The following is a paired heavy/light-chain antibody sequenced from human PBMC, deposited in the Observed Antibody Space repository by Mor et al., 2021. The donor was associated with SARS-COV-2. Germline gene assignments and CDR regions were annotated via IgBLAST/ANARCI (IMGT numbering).Heavy chain of an antibody. CDR3: ARERRNGVPYDY. J-gene: IGHJ4*02. Sequence: EVQLVESGGGLVQPGGSLKLSCAASGFTVSSNYVAWVRQAPGKGLEWVSVIYGGDSTYYADSVKGRFIISRDTSKNTVYLQMNSLRPEDTAVYFCARERRNGVPYDYWGQGTLVTVSS. CDR2: IYGGDST. D-gene: IGHD2-8*01. V-gene: IGHV3-66*01. CDR1: GFTVSSNY.
Light chain of an antibody. CDR1: QSVSSW. CDR2: KVS. J-gene: IGKJ1*01. Sequence: DIQMTQSPSNLSASVGDTVTITCRASQSVSSWLAWYQQKPGKAPKLLIYKVSSLESGVPSRFSGSGSETEFTLTISSLQPDDFATYYCQQHHILWTFGQGTKVEIK. V-gene: IGKV1-5*03. CDR3: QQHHILWT.